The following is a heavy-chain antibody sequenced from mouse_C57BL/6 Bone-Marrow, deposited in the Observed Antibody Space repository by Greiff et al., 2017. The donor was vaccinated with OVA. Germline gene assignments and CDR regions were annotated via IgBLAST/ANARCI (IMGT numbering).Heavy chain of an antibody. J-gene: IGHJ4*01. CDR2: IHPNSGST. CDR1: GYTFTSYW. Sequence: QVQLQQPGAELVKPGASVKLSCKASGYTFTSYWMHWVNQRPGQGLEWIGMIHPNSGSTNYNEKFKSKATLTVDKSSSTAYMQLSSLTSEDSAVYYCARFMVTTRAMDYWGQGTSVTVSS. V-gene: IGHV1-64*01. D-gene: IGHD2-2*01. CDR3: ARFMVTTRAMDY.